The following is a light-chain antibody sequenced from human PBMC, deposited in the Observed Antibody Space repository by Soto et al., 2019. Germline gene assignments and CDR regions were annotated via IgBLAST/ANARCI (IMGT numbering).Light chain of an antibody. Sequence: QLVLTQPPSVSGAPGQRVTISCTGSSSNIGAGSDVHWYQQLPGTVPKLLIFANINRPSVGPNRFSASKSGTSASLAITGLQADDEADYDCQSYDYSQSAYVFGTGTKLTVL. CDR2: ANI. CDR1: SSNIGAGSD. CDR3: QSYDYSQSAYV. J-gene: IGLJ1*01. V-gene: IGLV1-40*01.